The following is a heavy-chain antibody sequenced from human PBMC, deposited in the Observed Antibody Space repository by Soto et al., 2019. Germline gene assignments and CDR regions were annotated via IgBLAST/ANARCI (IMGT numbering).Heavy chain of an antibody. V-gene: IGHV4-61*01. J-gene: IGHJ4*02. CDR1: GGSVSSGSYY. CDR3: ATMSSSGYPLDY. Sequence: QVQLQESGPGLVKPSETLSLTCIVSGGSVSSGSYYWSWIRQPPGKGLEWIGFIYYTGRTSYNPSLKGRVTISVDTSNSGCSLKLSSVPAADTAVYFCATMSSSGYPLDYWRRGTLVTVSS. CDR2: IYYTGRT. D-gene: IGHD3-22*01.